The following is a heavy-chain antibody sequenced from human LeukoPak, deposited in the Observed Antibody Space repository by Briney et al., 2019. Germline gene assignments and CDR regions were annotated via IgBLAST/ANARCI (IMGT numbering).Heavy chain of an antibody. Sequence: GGSLRLSCAASGFTFSSYSMNWVRQAPGKGLEWVSSISSSSSYIHYADSVKGRFTISRDNAKNSLYLQMNSLRAEDMAVYYCARSGIAAADYYYMDVWGKGTTVTVSS. CDR1: GFTFSSYS. J-gene: IGHJ6*03. CDR3: ARSGIAAADYYYMDV. CDR2: ISSSSSYI. D-gene: IGHD6-13*01. V-gene: IGHV3-21*01.